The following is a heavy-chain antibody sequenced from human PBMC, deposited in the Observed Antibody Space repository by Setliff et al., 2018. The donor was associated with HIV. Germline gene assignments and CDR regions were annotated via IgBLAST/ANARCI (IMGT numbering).Heavy chain of an antibody. CDR2: FCTTGSS. D-gene: IGHD3-9*01. CDR3: AGGRYFRDIRDSRFDF. Sequence: SETLSLTCTVSGGSISSFYWSWIRQPAGKGLEWIGRFCTTGSSNYNPSLKSRVTLSVDTSKNQFALHLSSVTAADTAVYYCAGGRYFRDIRDSRFDFWGQGMLVTVSS. J-gene: IGHJ4*02. CDR1: GGSISSFY. V-gene: IGHV4-4*07.